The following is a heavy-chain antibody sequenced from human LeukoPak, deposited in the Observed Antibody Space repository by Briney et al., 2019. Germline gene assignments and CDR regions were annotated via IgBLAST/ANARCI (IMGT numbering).Heavy chain of an antibody. V-gene: IGHV3-48*01. CDR3: ARFAAGGSYYYYMGV. CDR2: IGTSSTTI. CDR1: GFTFSSYT. J-gene: IGHJ6*03. Sequence: GGSLRLSCAASGFTFSSYTMNWVRQPPGKGLEWVSNIGTSSTTIYYADSVKGRFTISRDNAKNSLYLQMNSLRADDTAVYYCARFAAGGSYYYYMGVWGKGTTVTVSS. D-gene: IGHD6-25*01.